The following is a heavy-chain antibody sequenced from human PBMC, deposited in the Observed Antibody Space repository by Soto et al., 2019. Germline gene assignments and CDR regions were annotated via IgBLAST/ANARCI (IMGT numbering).Heavy chain of an antibody. Sequence: QVQLQESGPGLVKPSQTLSLTCTVSGGSISSGGYYWSWIRQHPGKGLEWIGYIYYSGSTYYNPSLKSRVTISVDTSKNQFSLKLSSVTAADTAVYYCVTLTTVTTSLEFDYWGQGTLVTVSS. CDR2: IYYSGST. CDR3: VTLTTVTTSLEFDY. D-gene: IGHD4-17*01. V-gene: IGHV4-31*03. J-gene: IGHJ4*02. CDR1: GGSISSGGYY.